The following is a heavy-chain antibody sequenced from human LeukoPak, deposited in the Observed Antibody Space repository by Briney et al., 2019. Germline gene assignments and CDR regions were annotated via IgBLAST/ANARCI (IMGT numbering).Heavy chain of an antibody. D-gene: IGHD1-1*01. V-gene: IGHV6-1*01. Sequence: SQTLSLTCAISGDSVSSNSAAWNWIRQSPWRGLEWLGRTYYRSKWYNDYAASVKSRIIINPDTSKNQFSLQLNSVTPEDTAVYYCARVDTNSRYFDPWGQGTLVTVSS. CDR2: TYYRSKWYN. CDR3: ARVDTNSRYFDP. J-gene: IGHJ5*02. CDR1: GDSVSSNSAA.